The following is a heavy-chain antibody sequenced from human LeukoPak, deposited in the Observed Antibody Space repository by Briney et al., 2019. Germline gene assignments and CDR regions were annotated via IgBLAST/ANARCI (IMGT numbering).Heavy chain of an antibody. CDR3: ARPTLGYYHDAFDI. CDR1: GGSISSYY. Sequence: SETLSLTCTVSGGSISSYYWSWIRQPAGKGLEWIGRIYTSGSTNYNPSLKSRVTISVDTPKNQFSLKLSSVTAADTAVYYCARPTLGYYHDAFDIWGQGTMVTVSS. V-gene: IGHV4-4*07. J-gene: IGHJ3*02. D-gene: IGHD3-10*01. CDR2: IYTSGST.